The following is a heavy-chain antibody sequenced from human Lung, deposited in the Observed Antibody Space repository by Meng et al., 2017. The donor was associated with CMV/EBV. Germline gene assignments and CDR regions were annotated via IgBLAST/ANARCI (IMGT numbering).Heavy chain of an antibody. CDR1: GFTFDDYG. Sequence: GGSLRLXCAASGFTFDDYGMSWVRQAPGKGLEWVSGINWNGGSTGYADSVKGRFTISRDNAKNSLYLQMNSLRAEGTALYYCARGGYSSGWYGNYFDYWGQGTLVTVPS. J-gene: IGHJ4*02. CDR2: INWNGGST. D-gene: IGHD6-19*01. V-gene: IGHV3-20*04. CDR3: ARGGYSSGWYGNYFDY.